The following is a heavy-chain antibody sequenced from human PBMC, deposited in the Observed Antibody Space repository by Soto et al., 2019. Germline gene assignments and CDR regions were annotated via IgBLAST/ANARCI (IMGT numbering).Heavy chain of an antibody. V-gene: IGHV3-33*01. CDR3: ARDRRTTVTTYYFDY. J-gene: IGHJ4*02. CDR1: GFTFSSYG. Sequence: GGSLRLSCAASGFTFSSYGMHWVRQAPGKGLEWVAVIWYDGSNKYYADSVKGRFTISRDNSKNALYLQMNSLRAEDTAVYYCARDRRTTVTTYYFDYWGQGTLVTVSS. CDR2: IWYDGSNK. D-gene: IGHD4-17*01.